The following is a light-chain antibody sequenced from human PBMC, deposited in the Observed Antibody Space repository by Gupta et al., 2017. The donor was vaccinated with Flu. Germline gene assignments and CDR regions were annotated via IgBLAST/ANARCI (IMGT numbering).Light chain of an antibody. CDR2: GSS. V-gene: IGLV1-40*01. J-gene: IGLJ3*02. CDR3: QSYDTSLSGWV. CDR1: RSNIGAGYD. Sequence: QSVLTQPPSVSGAPGQRVTLSCTGSRSNIGAGYDVHWYQQLPGRAPKVLIYGSSNRPSGVPDRFFGSKSGISASLAITGLQAEDEADYYCQSYDTSLSGWVFGGGTKVTAL.